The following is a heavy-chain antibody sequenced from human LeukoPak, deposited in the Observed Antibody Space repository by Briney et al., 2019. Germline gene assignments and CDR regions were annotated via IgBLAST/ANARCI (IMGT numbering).Heavy chain of an antibody. CDR2: IYYSGST. V-gene: IGHV4-59*01. J-gene: IGHJ3*02. CDR3: AREGPGYDAFDI. Sequence: SETLSLTCTVSGGSISSYYWSWIRQPPGKGLGWIGYIYYSGSTNYNPSLKSRVTISVDTSKNQFSLKLSSVTAADTAVYYCAREGPGYDAFDIWRQGTMVTVSS. CDR1: GGSISSYY. D-gene: IGHD3-10*01.